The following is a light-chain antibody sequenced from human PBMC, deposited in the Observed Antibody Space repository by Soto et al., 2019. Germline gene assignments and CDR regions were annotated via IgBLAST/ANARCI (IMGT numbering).Light chain of an antibody. CDR3: LQYDNYPLT. V-gene: IGKV1-5*03. CDR1: QSIGSG. Sequence: DIQMTQSPSTLSASIGDRVTITCRASQSIGSGLAWYQQKPGKAPKLLIYKASILESGVPSTFSGSGSGTEFSLTVTSLQPDDFATYYCLQYDNYPLTFGGGTKVEIK. CDR2: KAS. J-gene: IGKJ4*01.